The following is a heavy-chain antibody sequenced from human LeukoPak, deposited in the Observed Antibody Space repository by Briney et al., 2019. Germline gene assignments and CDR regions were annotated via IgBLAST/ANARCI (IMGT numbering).Heavy chain of an antibody. CDR3: ARDVSYYDSSGYYSVWNY. J-gene: IGHJ4*02. CDR1: GGFFSGYY. Sequence: SETLSLTCAVYGGFFSGYYWSWIRQPPGEGLEWIGEINHSGSTNYNPSLKSRVNISVDTSKNQFSLKLSSVTAADTAVYYCARDVSYYDSSGYYSVWNYWGQGTLVTVSS. D-gene: IGHD3-22*01. CDR2: INHSGST. V-gene: IGHV4-34*01.